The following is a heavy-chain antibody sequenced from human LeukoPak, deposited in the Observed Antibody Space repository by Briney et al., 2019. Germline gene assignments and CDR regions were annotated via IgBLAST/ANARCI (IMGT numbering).Heavy chain of an antibody. Sequence: KTSETLSLTCTVSGASVGSGGYYWSWIRQPPGGGLEWIGYIYYISNTNYNPSLKSRVTMSVDPSKNQFSLKLNSVTAADTAVYYCARTQSQSGSYRYYFGYWGQGTLVTVSS. CDR1: GASVGSGGYY. J-gene: IGHJ4*02. CDR2: IYYISNT. V-gene: IGHV4-61*08. D-gene: IGHD1-26*01. CDR3: ARTQSQSGSYRYYFGY.